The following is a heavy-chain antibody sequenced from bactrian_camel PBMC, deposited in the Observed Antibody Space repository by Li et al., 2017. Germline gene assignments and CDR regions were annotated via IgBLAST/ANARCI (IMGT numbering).Heavy chain of an antibody. Sequence: VQLVESGGGLVQPGGSLRLSCVASGFTFSFRDISWVRQAPGKGLEWVSGIKSSDGSTRYADSVKGRFTISRDNAENMLYLQLNSLKTEDTGKYCCGKVPTGSELGQANYWGQGTQVTVS. CDR3: GKVPTGSELGQANY. CDR1: GFTFSFRD. V-gene: IGHV3S40*01. D-gene: IGHD5*01. J-gene: IGHJ4*01. CDR2: IKSSDGST.